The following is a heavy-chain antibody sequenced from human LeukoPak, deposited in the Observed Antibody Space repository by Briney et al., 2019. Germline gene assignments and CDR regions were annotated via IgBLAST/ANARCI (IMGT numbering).Heavy chain of an antibody. J-gene: IGHJ4*02. Sequence: GGSLRLSCAASGFTFSSYSMTWVRQAPGKGLEWVSSISSSSSYIYYADSVKGRFTISRDNAKNSLYLQMNSLRAEDTAVYYCARVIGREMGIAARFLADWGQGTLVTVSS. D-gene: IGHD6-6*01. CDR1: GFTFSSYS. V-gene: IGHV3-21*01. CDR2: ISSSSSYI. CDR3: ARVIGREMGIAARFLAD.